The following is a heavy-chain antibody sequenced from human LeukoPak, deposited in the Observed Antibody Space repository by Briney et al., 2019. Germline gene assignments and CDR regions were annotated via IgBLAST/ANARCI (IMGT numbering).Heavy chain of an antibody. CDR2: ISSSSTI. Sequence: QPGGSLRLSCAASGFTFSSYSMNWVRQAPGKGLEWVSYISSSSTIYYADSVKGRFTISRDNAKNSLYLQMNSLRAEDTAVYYCARDAYYYYYYMDVWGKGTTVTVSS. CDR3: ARDAYYYYYYMDV. J-gene: IGHJ6*03. CDR1: GFTFSSYS. V-gene: IGHV3-48*01.